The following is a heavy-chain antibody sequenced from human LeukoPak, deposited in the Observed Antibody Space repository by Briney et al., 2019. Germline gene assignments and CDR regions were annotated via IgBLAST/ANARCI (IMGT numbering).Heavy chain of an antibody. CDR2: IKQDGGEK. J-gene: IGHJ4*02. Sequence: PGGSLRLSCAASGFTFSSYWMSWVRQAPGKGLEWVANIKQDGGEKYYVDSVKGRFTISRDNAKNSLYLQMNSLRAEDTAVYYCAGYRFLEWSSFDYWGQGTLVTVSS. CDR3: AGYRFLEWSSFDY. CDR1: GFTFSSYW. V-gene: IGHV3-7*01. D-gene: IGHD3-3*01.